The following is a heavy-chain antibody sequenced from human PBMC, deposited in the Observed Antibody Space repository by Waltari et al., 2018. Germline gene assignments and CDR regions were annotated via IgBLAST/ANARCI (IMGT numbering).Heavy chain of an antibody. Sequence: EVQLLDSGGALVQPGGPLRLSCAASGFTFASFGMSWIRQAPGKVLGWVSGVSGSGQTTYYADSGKGLFTNSRDNAKNIVYLQMSSLRAEDTAAYFCVREGYSYDTGYYSGGYFDYWGQGTLVTVSS. V-gene: IGHV3-23*01. D-gene: IGHD3-22*01. CDR3: VREGYSYDTGYYSGGYFDY. CDR2: VSGSGQTT. J-gene: IGHJ4*02. CDR1: GFTFASFG.